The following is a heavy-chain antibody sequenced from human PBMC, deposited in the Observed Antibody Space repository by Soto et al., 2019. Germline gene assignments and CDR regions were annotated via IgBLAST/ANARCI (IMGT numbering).Heavy chain of an antibody. D-gene: IGHD3-22*01. V-gene: IGHV1-58*01. CDR3: AAINYYYDSSGYQYYFDY. CDR1: GFTFTSSA. J-gene: IGHJ4*02. CDR2: IVVGSGNT. Sequence: VKVSCKASGFTFTSSAVQWVRQARGQRLEWIGWIVVGSGNTNYAQKFQERVTITRDMSTSTAYMELSSLRSEDTAVYYCAAINYYYDSSGYQYYFDYWGQGTLVTVSS.